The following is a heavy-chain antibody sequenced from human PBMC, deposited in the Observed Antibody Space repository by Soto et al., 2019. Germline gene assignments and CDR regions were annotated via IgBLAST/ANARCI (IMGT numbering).Heavy chain of an antibody. D-gene: IGHD3-10*01. J-gene: IGHJ4*02. Sequence: PGKGLEWIGYSYYSGSTNSNPXXKSRVTISVDTPKNQFSLTLSSVTAADTAVYYCARDYGSGSYYTIVDWGQGTLVTVSS. V-gene: IGHV4-59*01. CDR2: SYYSGST. CDR3: ARDYGSGSYYTIVD.